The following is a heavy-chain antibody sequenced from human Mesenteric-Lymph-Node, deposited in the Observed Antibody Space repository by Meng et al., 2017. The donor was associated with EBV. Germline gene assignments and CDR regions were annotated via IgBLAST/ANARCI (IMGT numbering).Heavy chain of an antibody. CDR1: GFRFSTYV. V-gene: IGHV3-23*01. CDR3: AKEPTYYYDSSGS. Sequence: EVQLLESGGGLVQPGGSLRLSCAASGFRFSTYVMAWVRQAPGKGLEWVSSITTSGDSTYYADSVKGRFIISRDNSKNTLYLQMNRLRAEDSAVYHCAKEPTYYYDSSGSLGQGTLGTVAS. D-gene: IGHD3-22*01. J-gene: IGHJ5*02. CDR2: ITTSGDST.